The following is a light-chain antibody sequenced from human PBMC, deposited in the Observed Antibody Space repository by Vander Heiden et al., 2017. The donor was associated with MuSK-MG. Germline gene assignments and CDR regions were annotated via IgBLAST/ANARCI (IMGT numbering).Light chain of an antibody. Sequence: DIQMTQSPPSLSASVGDRVTITCRASQGISSHLAWCQQKQGKVPKLLMYGASTWQSGDPSRFSGSGSGTYFTLTISSLQPEDVATYYCQKDNSAPHTFGQGTKVEIK. CDR1: QGISSH. CDR2: GAS. V-gene: IGKV1-27*01. J-gene: IGKJ1*01. CDR3: QKDNSAPHT.